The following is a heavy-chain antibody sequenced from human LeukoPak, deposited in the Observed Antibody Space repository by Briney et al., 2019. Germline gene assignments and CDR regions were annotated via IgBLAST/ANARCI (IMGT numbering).Heavy chain of an antibody. J-gene: IGHJ3*02. D-gene: IGHD4-23*01. CDR1: GGSISSYY. Sequence: SETLSLTCTVSGGSISSYYWSWIRQPPGKGLEWIGYIYHSGSTNYNPSLKSRVTISVDTSKNQFSLKLSSVTAADTAVYYCAALGRWFDAFDIWGQGTMVTVSS. V-gene: IGHV4-59*08. CDR3: AALGRWFDAFDI. CDR2: IYHSGST.